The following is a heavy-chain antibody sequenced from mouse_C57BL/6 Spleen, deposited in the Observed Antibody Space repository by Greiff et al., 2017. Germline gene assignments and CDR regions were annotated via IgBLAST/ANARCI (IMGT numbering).Heavy chain of an antibody. CDR3: AREGRGY. V-gene: IGHV3-6*01. Sequence: DVKLQESGPGLVKPSQSLTLTCSVTGYSITSGYYWNWIRQFPGNKLEWMGYISYDGSTNYNPSLKNRISITRDPSTNQSVLKLNSVTTEDTATYYGAREGRGYWGQGTTLTVSS. J-gene: IGHJ2*01. CDR1: GYSITSGYY. CDR2: ISYDGST. D-gene: IGHD3-3*01.